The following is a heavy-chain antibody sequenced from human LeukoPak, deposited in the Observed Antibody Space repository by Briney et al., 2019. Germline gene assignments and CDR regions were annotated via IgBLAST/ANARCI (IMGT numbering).Heavy chain of an antibody. V-gene: IGHV1-18*01. CDR2: ISGYNGNT. D-gene: IGHD3-16*01. CDR3: ARGSSIGDFDY. Sequence: WVRQAPGXGXEXMGWISGYNGNTNYAQKLQGRVTMTIDTSTSTAYMELRSLRSDDTAVYYCARGSSIGDFDYWGQGTLVTVSS. J-gene: IGHJ4*02.